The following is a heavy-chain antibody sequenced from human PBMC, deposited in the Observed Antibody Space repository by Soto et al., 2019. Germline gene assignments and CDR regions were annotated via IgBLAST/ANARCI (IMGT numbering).Heavy chain of an antibody. Sequence: QVQLQQWGAGLLKPSETLSLTCAVYGGSFSGYYWSWIRQPPGKGLEWIGEINHSGSTNYNPSLKSRVTISVDTSKNQFSLKLSSVTAADTAVYYCARGPLFSSSRPSGGSDPWGQGTLVTVSS. J-gene: IGHJ5*02. CDR3: ARGPLFSSSRPSGGSDP. V-gene: IGHV4-34*01. D-gene: IGHD6-6*01. CDR2: INHSGST. CDR1: GGSFSGYY.